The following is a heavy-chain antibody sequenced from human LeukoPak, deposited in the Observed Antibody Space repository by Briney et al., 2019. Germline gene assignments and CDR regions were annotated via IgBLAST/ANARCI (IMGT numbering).Heavy chain of an antibody. J-gene: IGHJ6*03. CDR3: ARESRGYDILTGKYHRGYYSYYMDV. CDR2: ISWNSFTI. Sequence: GGSLRLSCAASGFTFDDYAMHWVRQAPGKGLEWVSGISWNSFTIGYADSVKGRFTISRDNAKNSLYLQMNSLRAEDTAVYYCARESRGYDILTGKYHRGYYSYYMDVWGKGTTVTISS. V-gene: IGHV3-9*01. CDR1: GFTFDDYA. D-gene: IGHD3-9*01.